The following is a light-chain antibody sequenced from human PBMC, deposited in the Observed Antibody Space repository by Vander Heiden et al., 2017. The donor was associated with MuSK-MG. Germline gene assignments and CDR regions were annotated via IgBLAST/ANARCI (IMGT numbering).Light chain of an antibody. J-gene: IGKJ4*01. CDR3: QQYGGSPLT. CDR1: QTVTSNH. CDR2: GAS. Sequence: EIVLTQSPGTLSLSPGERATLSCRACQTVTSNHLAWYQQKPGQAPRPLIFGASIKSTGTPDRFSGSGSGTDFTLTISRLEAEDFAVYYCQQYGGSPLTFGGGTKVEIK. V-gene: IGKV3-20*01.